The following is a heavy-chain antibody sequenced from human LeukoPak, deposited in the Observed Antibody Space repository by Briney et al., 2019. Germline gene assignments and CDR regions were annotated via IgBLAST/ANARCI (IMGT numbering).Heavy chain of an antibody. CDR3: ARMGIAAAAANWFDP. CDR2: ISYDGSNK. V-gene: IGHV3-30*03. D-gene: IGHD6-13*01. CDR1: GFTFSSYG. J-gene: IGHJ5*02. Sequence: GGSLRLSCAASGFTFSSYGMHWVRQAPGKGLEWVAVISYDGSNKYYADSVKGRFTISRDNSKNTLYLQMNSLRAEDTAVYYCARMGIAAAAANWFDPWGQGTLVTVSS.